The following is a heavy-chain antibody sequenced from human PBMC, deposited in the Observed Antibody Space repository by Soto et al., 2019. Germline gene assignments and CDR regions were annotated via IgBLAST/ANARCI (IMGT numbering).Heavy chain of an antibody. J-gene: IGHJ6*02. CDR3: ARDRSLSGPYHGGYYYYGMDV. V-gene: IGHV4-59*01. CDR2: IYYSGST. D-gene: IGHD3-10*01. Sequence: PSETLSLTCTVSGGSISSYYWSWIRQPPGKGLEWIGYIYYSGSTNYNPSLKSRVTISVDTSKNQFSLKLSSVTAADTAVYYCARDRSLSGPYHGGYYYYGMDVWGQGTTVTVSS. CDR1: GGSISSYY.